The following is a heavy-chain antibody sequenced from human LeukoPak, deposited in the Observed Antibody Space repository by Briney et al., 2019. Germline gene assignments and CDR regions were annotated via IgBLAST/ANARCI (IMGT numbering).Heavy chain of an antibody. Sequence: PSETLSLTCTVSGGSISSSSYYWGWIRQPPGKGLGWIGSIYYSGSTYYNPSLKSRVTISVDTSKNQFSLKLSSVTAADTAVYYCARLAIKYCSSTSCYAGDWFDPWGQGTLVTVSS. V-gene: IGHV4-39*01. CDR2: IYYSGST. D-gene: IGHD2-2*01. J-gene: IGHJ5*02. CDR3: ARLAIKYCSSTSCYAGDWFDP. CDR1: GGSISSSSYY.